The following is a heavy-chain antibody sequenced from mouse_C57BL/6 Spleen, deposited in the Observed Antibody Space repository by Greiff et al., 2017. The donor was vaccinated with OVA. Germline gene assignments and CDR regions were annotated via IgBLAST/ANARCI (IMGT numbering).Heavy chain of an antibody. CDR2: IYPRSGNT. Sequence: VKLQESGAELARPGASVKLSCKASGYTFTSYGISWVKQRTGQGLEWIGEIYPRSGNTYYNEKFKGKATLTADKSSSTAYMELRSLTSEDSAVYFCARDYGSSYVKYFDVWGTGTTVTVSS. J-gene: IGHJ1*03. D-gene: IGHD1-1*01. V-gene: IGHV1-81*01. CDR1: GYTFTSYG. CDR3: ARDYGSSYVKYFDV.